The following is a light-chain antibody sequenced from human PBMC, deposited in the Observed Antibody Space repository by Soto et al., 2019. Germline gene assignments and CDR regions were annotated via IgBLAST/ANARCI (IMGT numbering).Light chain of an antibody. J-gene: IGKJ1*01. CDR3: QQYNNWPLWT. CDR2: GAS. CDR1: QSINRSY. V-gene: IGKV3-20*01. Sequence: EIVLTQSPGTLSLSPGERATLSCRASQSINRSYLAWYQKKPGQAPRLLFYGASTRATGIPDRFSASGSGTDFTLTITSLQSEDFAVYYCQQYNNWPLWTFGQGTKVDIK.